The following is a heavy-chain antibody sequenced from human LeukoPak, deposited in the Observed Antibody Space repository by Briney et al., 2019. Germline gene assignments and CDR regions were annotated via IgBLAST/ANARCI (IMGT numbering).Heavy chain of an antibody. V-gene: IGHV1-18*01. CDR2: ISAYNRNT. CDR1: GYTFTRYA. Sequence: GAAVKVSCKASGYTFTRYAFSWVRQAPGQGLEWLGWISAYNRNTIYAQKFQGRVTLTTDTPTSTAHMELGNLGSDDTAVYYCARDRRWGLERGVVYFDYWGQGTLVTVSS. D-gene: IGHD4-23*01. CDR3: ARDRRWGLERGVVYFDY. J-gene: IGHJ4*02.